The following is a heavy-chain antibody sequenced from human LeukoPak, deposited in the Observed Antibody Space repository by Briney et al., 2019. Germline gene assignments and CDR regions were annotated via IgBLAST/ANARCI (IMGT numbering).Heavy chain of an antibody. Sequence: PGGSLRLSCAGSGFTFSNYGMSWVRQAPGKGLEWVSSISGSGASTYYAASVRGRFTISRDNSKNTLYLQMNSLRAEDAAVYCCGKVVTAAGTQDWGQGALDTVSS. CDR1: GFTFSNYG. D-gene: IGHD6-13*01. CDR2: ISGSGAST. CDR3: GKVVTAAGTQD. J-gene: IGHJ1*01. V-gene: IGHV3-23*01.